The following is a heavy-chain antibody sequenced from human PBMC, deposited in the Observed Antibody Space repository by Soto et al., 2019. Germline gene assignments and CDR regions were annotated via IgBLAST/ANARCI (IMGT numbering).Heavy chain of an antibody. Sequence: GGSLRLSCAASGFSFTNFAMSWVRQSPGKGLEWVAGIGASGDITWYADSVKGRLSISRDNSKNTLYLQLNSLRFEDTAVYYCAKDDFTDRGDDYFDYWGPGTLVTVSS. D-gene: IGHD2-21*02. J-gene: IGHJ4*02. CDR1: GFSFTNFA. V-gene: IGHV3-23*01. CDR3: AKDDFTDRGDDYFDY. CDR2: IGASGDIT.